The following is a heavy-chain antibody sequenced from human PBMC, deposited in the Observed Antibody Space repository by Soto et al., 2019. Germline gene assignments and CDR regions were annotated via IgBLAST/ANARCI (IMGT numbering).Heavy chain of an antibody. D-gene: IGHD3-22*01. CDR2: IYYSGST. CDR1: GGSISSSSYY. Sequence: SETLSLTCTVSGGSISSSSYYWGWIRQPPGKGLEWIGSIYYSGSTYYNQSLKRRVTITVDTSKNQFSLKLSSVTAADTAVYYCARDRGSGYPYYYYYYYYMDVWGKGTTVTVSS. V-gene: IGHV4-39*07. J-gene: IGHJ6*03. CDR3: ARDRGSGYPYYYYYYYYMDV.